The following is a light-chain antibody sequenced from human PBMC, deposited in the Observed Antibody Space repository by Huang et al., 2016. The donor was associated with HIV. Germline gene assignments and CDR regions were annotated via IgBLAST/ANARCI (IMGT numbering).Light chain of an antibody. V-gene: IGKV3-15*01. Sequence: EIVMTQSPATLSGSPGERAALSCRASQPVDSDLAWYPQKPGQAPRLLVYGASTRATGIPARFSGSGSGTEFTLTISSLQSEDFAVYYCQQYNNWPRTFGPGTKVDIK. CDR3: QQYNNWPRT. J-gene: IGKJ3*01. CDR2: GAS. CDR1: QPVDSD.